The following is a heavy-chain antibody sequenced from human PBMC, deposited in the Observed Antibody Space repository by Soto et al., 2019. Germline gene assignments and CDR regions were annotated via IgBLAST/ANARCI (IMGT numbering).Heavy chain of an antibody. CDR1: GFSLSTTGVG. J-gene: IGHJ5*01. Sequence: QITLKESGPTLVKPTQTLTLTCTFSGFSLSTTGVGVGWIRQPAGKAREWLALIYWDDDKRYSPSLKSRLTIAKDTSKNQVVLTMNDMDPADTASYYCTHAKLYCIDTYCSTWFDSWGQGTLVTVSS. V-gene: IGHV2-5*02. CDR2: IYWDDDK. CDR3: THAKLYCIDTYCSTWFDS. D-gene: IGHD2-15*01.